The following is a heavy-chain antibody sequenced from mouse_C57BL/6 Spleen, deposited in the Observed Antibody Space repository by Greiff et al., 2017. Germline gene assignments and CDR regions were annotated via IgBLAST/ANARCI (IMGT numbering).Heavy chain of an antibody. J-gene: IGHJ1*03. CDR2: IYPGNSDT. D-gene: IGHD1-1*01. V-gene: IGHV1-5*01. CDR3: TRSGYYGSSSYCYFDG. CDR1: GYTFTSYW. Sequence: VQLQQSGTVLARPGASVKMSCKTSGYTFTSYWMHWVKQRPGQGLEWIGDIYPGNSDTSYNQKFKGKAKLTAVTSASTAYMELSSLTNEDSAVYYCTRSGYYGSSSYCYFDGWGTGTTVTVSS.